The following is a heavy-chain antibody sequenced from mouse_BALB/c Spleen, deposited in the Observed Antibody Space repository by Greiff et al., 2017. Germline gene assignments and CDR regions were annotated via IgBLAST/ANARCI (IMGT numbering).Heavy chain of an antibody. J-gene: IGHJ3*01. Sequence: QVQLKESGAELMKPGASVKISCKATGYTFSSYWIEWVKQRPGHGLEWIGEILPGSGSTNYNEKFKGKATFTADTSSNTAYMQLSSLTSEDSAVYYCARGGAMITTEGAFAYWGQGTLVTVSA. D-gene: IGHD2-4*01. V-gene: IGHV1-9*01. CDR3: ARGGAMITTEGAFAY. CDR1: GYTFSSYW. CDR2: ILPGSGST.